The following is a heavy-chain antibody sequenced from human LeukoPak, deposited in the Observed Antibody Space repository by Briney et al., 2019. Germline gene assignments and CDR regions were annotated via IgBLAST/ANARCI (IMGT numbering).Heavy chain of an antibody. J-gene: IGHJ4*02. Sequence: GGSLRLSCAVSGFTFSSYSMNWVRQAPGKGLEWVSSISSSSSYIYYADSVKGRFTISRDNAKNSLYLQMNSLRAEDTAVYYCARVSRELQFDYWGQGTLVTVSS. CDR2: ISSSSSYI. V-gene: IGHV3-21*04. CDR1: GFTFSSYS. D-gene: IGHD5-24*01. CDR3: ARVSRELQFDY.